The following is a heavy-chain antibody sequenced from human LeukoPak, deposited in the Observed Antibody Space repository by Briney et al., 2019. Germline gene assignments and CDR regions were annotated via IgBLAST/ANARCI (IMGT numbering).Heavy chain of an antibody. Sequence: GASVKVSCKASGYTFTSYGISWVRQAPGQGLEWMGRINPNSGGTNYAQKFQGRVTMTRDTSISTAYMELSRLRSDDTAVYYCARDSDYVASGFDYWGQGTLVTVSS. D-gene: IGHD4-17*01. V-gene: IGHV1-2*06. CDR2: INPNSGGT. CDR3: ARDSDYVASGFDY. J-gene: IGHJ4*02. CDR1: GYTFTSYG.